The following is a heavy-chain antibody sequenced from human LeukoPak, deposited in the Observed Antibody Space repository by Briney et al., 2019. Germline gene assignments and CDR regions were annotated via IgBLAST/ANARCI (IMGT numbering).Heavy chain of an antibody. V-gene: IGHV4-59*01. D-gene: IGHD1-26*01. Sequence: SSETLSLTCTVSGGSISSYYWSWIRQPPGKGLEWIGYIYYSGSTNYNPSLKSRVTISVDTSKNQFSLKLSSVTAADTAVYYCARDLRSGTFDYWGQGTLVTVSS. CDR3: ARDLRSGTFDY. J-gene: IGHJ4*02. CDR1: GGSISSYY. CDR2: IYYSGST.